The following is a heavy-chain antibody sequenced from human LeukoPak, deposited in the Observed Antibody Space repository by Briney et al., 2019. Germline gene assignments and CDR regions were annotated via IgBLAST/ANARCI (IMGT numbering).Heavy chain of an antibody. D-gene: IGHD3-22*01. CDR3: ARDQKFDSSGYAPDY. J-gene: IGHJ4*02. CDR2: INPNSGCT. Sequence: ASVKVSCKASGYTFTGYYMHWVRQAPGQGLEWMGWINPNSGCTNYAQKFQGRVTMTRDTSISTAYMELSRLRSDDTAVYYCARDQKFDSSGYAPDYWGQGTLVTVSS. CDR1: GYTFTGYY. V-gene: IGHV1-2*02.